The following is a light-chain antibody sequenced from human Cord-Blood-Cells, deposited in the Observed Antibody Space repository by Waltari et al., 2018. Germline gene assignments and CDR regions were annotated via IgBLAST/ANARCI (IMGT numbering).Light chain of an antibody. CDR1: SSNIGSNT. CDR2: SNN. V-gene: IGLV1-44*01. J-gene: IGLJ3*02. Sequence: QSVLTQPPSASGTPGQRVTISCSGSSSNIGSNTVNWYQQLPGTAPKLLIYSNNPRPAGVPDRCSGSKSGTSASLAISGLQSEDEADYYCAAWDDSLNGRVFGGGTKLTVL. CDR3: AAWDDSLNGRV.